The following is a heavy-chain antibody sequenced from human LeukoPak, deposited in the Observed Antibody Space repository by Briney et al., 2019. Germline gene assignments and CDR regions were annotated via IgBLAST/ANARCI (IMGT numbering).Heavy chain of an antibody. D-gene: IGHD4-17*01. CDR3: AKDPPFMTTVTIVVFDY. CDR1: GFTFSSYA. CDR2: ISYDGSNK. V-gene: IGHV3-30-3*01. J-gene: IGHJ4*02. Sequence: GRSLRLSCAASGFTFSSYAMHWVRQAPGKGLEWVAVISYDGSNKYYADSVKGRFTISRDNSKNTLYLQMNSLRAEDTAVYYCAKDPPFMTTVTIVVFDYWGQGTLVTVSS.